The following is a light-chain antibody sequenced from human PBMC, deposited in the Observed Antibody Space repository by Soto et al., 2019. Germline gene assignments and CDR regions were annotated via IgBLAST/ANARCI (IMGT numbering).Light chain of an antibody. CDR3: QQYNGYPHT. V-gene: IGKV1-5*03. J-gene: IGKJ2*01. CDR2: KAS. CDR1: QSISTW. Sequence: DIQMTQSPSTLSASVGDRVTITCRASQSISTWLAWYQQKPGKAPKLLIYKASSLRNGVPSRFSGSGSGTEFTLTIYRLQPDDFASYYCQQYNGYPHTFGQGTKREIK.